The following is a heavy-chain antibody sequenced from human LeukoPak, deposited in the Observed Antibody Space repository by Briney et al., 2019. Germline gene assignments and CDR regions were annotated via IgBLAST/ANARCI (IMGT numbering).Heavy chain of an antibody. CDR1: GGSISSYY. D-gene: IGHD3-16*02. V-gene: IGHV4-38-2*02. Sequence: SETLSLTCTVSGGSISSYYWSWIRQPPGKGLEWIGSIYHSGSTYYNPSLKSRVTISVDTSKNQFSLKLSSVTAADTAVYYCARGSYRYGFDYWGQGTLVTVSS. J-gene: IGHJ4*02. CDR3: ARGSYRYGFDY. CDR2: IYHSGST.